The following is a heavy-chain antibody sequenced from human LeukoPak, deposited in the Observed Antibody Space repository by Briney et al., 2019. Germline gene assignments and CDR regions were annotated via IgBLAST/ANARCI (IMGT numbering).Heavy chain of an antibody. J-gene: IGHJ6*03. V-gene: IGHV1-69*06. CDR3: AYSSGYYYPLDYYYYYMDV. CDR1: GDTFRNYA. D-gene: IGHD3-22*01. Sequence: SVKVSCKASGDTFRNYAITWVRQAAGQGLEWVGGILPVFGTSSYAEKFQGRVTITADKSTSTAYMELSSLRSEDTAVYYCAYSSGYYYPLDYYYYYMDVWGKGTTVTVSS. CDR2: ILPVFGTS.